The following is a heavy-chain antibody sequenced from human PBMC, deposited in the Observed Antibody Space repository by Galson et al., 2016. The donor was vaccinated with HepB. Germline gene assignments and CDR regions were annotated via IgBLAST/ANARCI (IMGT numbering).Heavy chain of an antibody. D-gene: IGHD1-7*01. V-gene: IGHV3-48*02. CDR1: GFLFSTYS. CDR2: ISPTSKTV. J-gene: IGHJ6*02. CDR3: AREWTWNYGDYYLGLDV. Sequence: SLRLSCAASGFLFSTYSFNWVRQAPGKGLEWVSYISPTSKTVHYADSVRGRFTISRDNGNNSLYLEMKGLRDEDTAVYYCAREWTWNYGDYYLGLDVWGLGTPVSVSS.